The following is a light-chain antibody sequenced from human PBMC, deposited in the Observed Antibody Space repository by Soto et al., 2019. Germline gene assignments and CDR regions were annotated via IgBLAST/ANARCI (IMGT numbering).Light chain of an antibody. Sequence: QSVLTQPDSVSGSPGQSITISCTGTSSDVGGYNFVSWYQHHPGKAPKLIIYDVTNRPSGISNRFSGSKSGNTASLTISGLQAEDEADYSCTSYTSSTTYVFGTGTKVTVL. CDR3: TSYTSSTTYV. J-gene: IGLJ1*01. CDR2: DVT. V-gene: IGLV2-14*03. CDR1: SSDVGGYNF.